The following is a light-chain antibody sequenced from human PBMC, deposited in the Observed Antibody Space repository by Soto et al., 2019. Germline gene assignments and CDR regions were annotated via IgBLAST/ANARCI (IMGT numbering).Light chain of an antibody. CDR3: QQYNNWPRAT. V-gene: IGKV3-15*01. J-gene: IGKJ4*01. CDR2: AAS. Sequence: EIVMTQSPATLSVSAGERATLSCRASQSVRTNLAWYQQKPGQAPRLLIYAASTRATGIPARFSGSGSGTEFTLTISSLQSEDFAVYYCQQYNNWPRATFGGGTKVDIK. CDR1: QSVRTN.